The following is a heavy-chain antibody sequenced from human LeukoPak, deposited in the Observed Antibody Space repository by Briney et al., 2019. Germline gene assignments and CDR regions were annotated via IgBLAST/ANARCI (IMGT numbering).Heavy chain of an antibody. V-gene: IGHV4-59*01. D-gene: IGHD6-19*01. CDR2: IYHSGST. Sequence: SETLSLTCTVSGGSISSYYWSWIRQPPGKGLEWIGYIYHSGSTNYNPSLKSRVTISVDTSKNQFSLKLSSVTAADTAVYYCARAPQQWLIDYWGQGTLVTVSS. CDR3: ARAPQQWLIDY. J-gene: IGHJ4*02. CDR1: GGSISSYY.